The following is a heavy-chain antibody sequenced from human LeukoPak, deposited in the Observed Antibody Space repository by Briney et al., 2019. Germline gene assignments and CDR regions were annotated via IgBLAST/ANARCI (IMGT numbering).Heavy chain of an antibody. CDR2: ISYDGSNK. D-gene: IGHD5-24*01. V-gene: IGHV3-30-3*01. Sequence: GGSLRPSCAASGFTFSSYAMRWVRQAPGKGLEWVAVISYDGSNKYYADSVKGRFTISRDNSKNTLYLQMDSLRAEDTAVYYCARDNEFQNEIATIRANWFDPWGQGTLVTVSS. CDR3: ARDNEFQNEIATIRANWFDP. CDR1: GFTFSSYA. J-gene: IGHJ5*02.